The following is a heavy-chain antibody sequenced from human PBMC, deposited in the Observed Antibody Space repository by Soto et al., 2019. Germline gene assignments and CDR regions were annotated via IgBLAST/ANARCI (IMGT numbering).Heavy chain of an antibody. CDR1: GFSLSNARMG. CDR3: ARLTTAWFHP. J-gene: IGHJ5*02. CDR2: LFSNDGK. D-gene: IGHD1-26*01. V-gene: IGHV2-26*01. Sequence: QVTLKESGPVLVKPTETLTLTCTVSGFSLSNARMGVSWIRQPPGKALEWLAHLFSNDGKYYRTSLKSRLTISQHTSQSHLFLTTTNIDPVDTAAYFCARLTTAWFHPWRQATLVTVSS.